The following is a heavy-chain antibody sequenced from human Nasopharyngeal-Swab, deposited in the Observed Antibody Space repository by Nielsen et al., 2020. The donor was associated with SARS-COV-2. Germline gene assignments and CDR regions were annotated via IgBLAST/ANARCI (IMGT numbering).Heavy chain of an antibody. V-gene: IGHV3-23*01. J-gene: IGHJ4*02. Sequence: GESLKISCAASGFTFRSYAISWVRQAPGKGLEWVSVISGSDHTTYYADSVKGRFTISRDNSKNTLYLQMNSLRAEDTAVYYCAKDSSGYPLFDYWGQGTLVTVSS. CDR2: ISGSDHTT. D-gene: IGHD3-22*01. CDR1: GFTFRSYA. CDR3: AKDSSGYPLFDY.